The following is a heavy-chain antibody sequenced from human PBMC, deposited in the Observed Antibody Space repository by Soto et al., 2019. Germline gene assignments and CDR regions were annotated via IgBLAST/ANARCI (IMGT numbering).Heavy chain of an antibody. V-gene: IGHV3-15*01. CDR2: IKSKTDGGTT. CDR3: TPGVPPPYGDDAFDI. J-gene: IGHJ3*02. D-gene: IGHD4-17*01. CDR1: GFTFSNAW. Sequence: EVQLVESGGGLVKPGGSLRLSCAASGFTFSNAWMSWVRQAPGKGLEWVGRIKSKTDGGTTDYAAPVKGRFTISRDDSKNTLYLEMNSLKTEDPAVYYCTPGVPPPYGDDAFDIWGQGTMVTVSS.